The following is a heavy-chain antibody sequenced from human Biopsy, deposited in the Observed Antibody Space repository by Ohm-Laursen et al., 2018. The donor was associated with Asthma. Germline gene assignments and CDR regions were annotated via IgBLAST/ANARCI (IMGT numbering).Heavy chain of an antibody. J-gene: IGHJ4*02. CDR1: GGTFNTYV. CDR2: INSVFGTT. V-gene: IGHV1-69*01. D-gene: IGHD2-2*01. CDR3: ARKAGSCISRTCYSLDF. Sequence: SSVKVSCKSLGGTFNTYVIGWVRQAPGQGPEWMGGINSVFGTTTYPQKFQDRVTITADDSTSTVYMESSSLRSEDTAVYYCARKAGSCISRTCYSLDFWGQGTLVTVSS.